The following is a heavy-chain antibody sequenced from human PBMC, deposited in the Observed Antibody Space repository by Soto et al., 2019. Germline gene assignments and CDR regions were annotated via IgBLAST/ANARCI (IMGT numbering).Heavy chain of an antibody. D-gene: IGHD6-19*01. J-gene: IGHJ6*02. CDR1: GYSFIGYY. CDR3: ARDGSRSPIAEPGTEYGMDV. V-gene: IGHV1-2*02. Sequence: ASVKVSCKASGYSFIGYYIHWVRQAPGQGPEWLGWINPNNGDTNYAQKFQGRVTMTRDTSIGTVYMELSTLRSDDTAVYYCARDGSRSPIAEPGTEYGMDVWGQGTTVTVSS. CDR2: INPNNGDT.